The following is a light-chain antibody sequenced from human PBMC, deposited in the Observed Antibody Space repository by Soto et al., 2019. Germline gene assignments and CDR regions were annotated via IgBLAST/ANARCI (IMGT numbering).Light chain of an antibody. V-gene: IGKV1-5*01. CDR2: DAS. Sequence: DIQMTQSPSTLSASVGDRVTITCRASQSISSWLAWYQQKPGRAPKLLIYDASSLESGVPSSFSGSGSGTEFNLTINSLQPDDFATYYCQQYNNYPRTFGGGTKVEIK. CDR3: QQYNNYPRT. J-gene: IGKJ4*01. CDR1: QSISSW.